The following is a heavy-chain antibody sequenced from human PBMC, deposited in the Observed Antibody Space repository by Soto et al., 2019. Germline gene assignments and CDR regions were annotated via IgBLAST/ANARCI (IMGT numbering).Heavy chain of an antibody. J-gene: IGHJ6*02. Sequence: PSETLSLTCTVSGGSISGYYWSWIRQPPGKGLEWIGYMYNTGSTVYNPSFKSRVTISVDTSKNQFSLKLNSVTAADTAVYYCARDLWGYCGTACYPPDVWGQGTTVTVSS. V-gene: IGHV4-59*01. CDR3: ARDLWGYCGTACYPPDV. D-gene: IGHD2-21*02. CDR2: MYNTGST. CDR1: GGSISGYY.